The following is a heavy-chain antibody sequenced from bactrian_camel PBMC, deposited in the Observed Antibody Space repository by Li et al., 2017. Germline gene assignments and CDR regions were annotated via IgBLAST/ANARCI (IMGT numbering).Heavy chain of an antibody. D-gene: IGHD6*01. J-gene: IGHJ4*01. V-gene: IGHV3S10*01. CDR3: AEGRGSRGEHCYSLNY. Sequence: DVQLVESGGGIVQPGGSLRLSCAASGFTFSSYEMSWFRQDAGKDREGLAVIDSEGKITYTDSVKGRFTISQDNAKNTVYLQMNSLKPEDTAMYYCAEGRGSRGEHCYSLNYWGQGTQVTVS. CDR2: IDSEGKI. CDR1: GFTFSSYE.